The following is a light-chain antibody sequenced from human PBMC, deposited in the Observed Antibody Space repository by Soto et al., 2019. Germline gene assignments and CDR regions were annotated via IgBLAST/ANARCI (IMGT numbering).Light chain of an antibody. CDR2: EVS. V-gene: IGLV2-14*01. J-gene: IGLJ1*01. CDR3: SSYSSSSTLFV. CDR1: SSDVGGFNY. Sequence: QSVLTQPASVSGSPGQSITISCTGTSSDVGGFNYVAWYQQRSGKAPKLMIFEVSNRPSGVSNRFSGSKSGNTASLTISGLQAEDEADYFCSSYSSSSTLFVFGTGTKVTV.